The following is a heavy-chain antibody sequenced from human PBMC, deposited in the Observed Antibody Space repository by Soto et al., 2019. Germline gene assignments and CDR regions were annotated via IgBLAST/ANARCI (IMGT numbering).Heavy chain of an antibody. D-gene: IGHD2-15*01. J-gene: IGHJ4*02. CDR1: GGSISSGGYY. Sequence: SETLSLTCTVSGGSISSGGYYWSWIRQHPGKGLEWIGYIYYSGSTYYNPSLKSRVTISVDTSKNQFSLKLSSVTAADTAVYYCAREDGGFFDYWGQGTPVTVSS. CDR2: IYYSGST. V-gene: IGHV4-31*03. CDR3: AREDGGFFDY.